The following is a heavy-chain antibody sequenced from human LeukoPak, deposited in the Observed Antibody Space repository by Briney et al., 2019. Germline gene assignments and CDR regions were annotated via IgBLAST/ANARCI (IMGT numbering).Heavy chain of an antibody. CDR1: GFTFGDYA. CDR3: TRDTLGPHPYYYDSSGPPR. Sequence: GRSLRLSCTASGFTFGDYAMSWVRQAPGKGLEWVGFIRSKAYGGTTEYAASVKGRFTISRDDSKSIAYLQMNSLKTEDTAVYYCTRDTLGPHPYYYDSSGPPRWGQGTLVTVSS. V-gene: IGHV3-49*04. D-gene: IGHD3-22*01. CDR2: IRSKAYGGTT. J-gene: IGHJ4*02.